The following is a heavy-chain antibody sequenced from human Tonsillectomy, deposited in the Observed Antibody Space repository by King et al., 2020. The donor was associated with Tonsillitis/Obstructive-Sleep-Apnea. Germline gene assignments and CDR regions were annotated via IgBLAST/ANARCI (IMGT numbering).Heavy chain of an antibody. D-gene: IGHD1-20*01. Sequence: VQLVESGGGLVKPGGSLRLSCAASGFTFSDYYMSWIRQAPGKGLEWGSYISSSSGYTNYADSVNGRFPISRDNAKNSLYLQMNSLRAEDTAVYYCARDLSNWNYYYYMDVWGKGTTVTVSS. J-gene: IGHJ6*03. CDR3: ARDLSNWNYYYYMDV. CDR1: GFTFSDYY. V-gene: IGHV3-11*05. CDR2: ISSSSGYT.